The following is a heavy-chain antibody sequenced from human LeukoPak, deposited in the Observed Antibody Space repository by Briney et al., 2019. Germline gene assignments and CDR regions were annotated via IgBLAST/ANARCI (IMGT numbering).Heavy chain of an antibody. D-gene: IGHD3-22*01. J-gene: IGHJ6*03. CDR2: INPNSGGT. CDR1: GGTFSSYA. CDR3: ARNYYDSSGYVYYYYYYVDV. Sequence: ASVKVSCKASGGTFSSYAISWVRQAPGQGLEWMGWINPNSGGTNYAQKFQGRVTMTRDTSISTAYMELSRLRSDDTAVYYCARNYYDSSGYVYYYYYYVDVWGKGTTVTVSS. V-gene: IGHV1-2*02.